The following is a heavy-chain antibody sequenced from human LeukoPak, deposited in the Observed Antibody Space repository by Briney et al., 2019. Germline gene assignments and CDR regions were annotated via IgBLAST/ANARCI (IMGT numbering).Heavy chain of an antibody. V-gene: IGHV4-59*01. CDR1: GDSISTYY. Sequence: SETLSLTCTVSGDSISTYYWNWIRQPPGKGLEWIGYIYHSGSTNYNPSLKSRVTMSVDTSKNQFSLKLSSVTAADTAVYYCARAFSSSSFYFNYWGQGTLVTVSS. D-gene: IGHD6-6*01. J-gene: IGHJ4*02. CDR2: IYHSGST. CDR3: ARAFSSSSFYFNY.